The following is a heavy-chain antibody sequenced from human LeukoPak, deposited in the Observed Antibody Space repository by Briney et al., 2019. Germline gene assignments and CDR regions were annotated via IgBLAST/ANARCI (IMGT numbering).Heavy chain of an antibody. Sequence: GASVTVSCKASGGTFSSYAISWVRQDPGQGLEWMGGIIPIFGTANYAQKFRGRVTITADESTSTAYMELSSLRSEDTAVYYCARDEDAIVSTLGYFQHWGQGTLVTVSS. CDR2: IIPIFGTA. CDR1: GGTFSSYA. D-gene: IGHD5/OR15-5a*01. V-gene: IGHV1-69*13. CDR3: ARDEDAIVSTLGYFQH. J-gene: IGHJ1*01.